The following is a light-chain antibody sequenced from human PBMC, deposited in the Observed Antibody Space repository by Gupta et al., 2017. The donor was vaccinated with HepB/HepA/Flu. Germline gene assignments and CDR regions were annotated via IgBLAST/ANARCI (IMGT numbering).Light chain of an antibody. CDR3: QQYNNWPWT. CDR1: QAVNYN. V-gene: IGKV3-15*01. J-gene: IGKJ1*01. Sequence: EVVMTQSPAPLSVSPGGRATLSCRASQAVNYNLAWYQQKPGQAPRLLISGSSARASGLPDRFSGSGSGTEFTLTISSLQSGDFAVYYCQQYNNWPWTFGQGTKVEIK. CDR2: GSS.